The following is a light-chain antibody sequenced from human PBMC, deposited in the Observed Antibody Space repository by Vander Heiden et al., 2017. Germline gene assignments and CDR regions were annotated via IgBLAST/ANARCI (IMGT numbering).Light chain of an antibody. V-gene: IGLV3-1*01. CDR2: KDN. J-gene: IGLJ2*01. Sequence: SYELTQPPSVSVSPGQTASVTCSGAKLGDKYACWYQQKPGQTPVLVIYKDNKRPSGVPERFSGSSYGNTATLTNSGTQARDEADYYCQAWDSSTENVVFGGGTKLTVL. CDR3: QAWDSSTENVV. CDR1: KLGDKY.